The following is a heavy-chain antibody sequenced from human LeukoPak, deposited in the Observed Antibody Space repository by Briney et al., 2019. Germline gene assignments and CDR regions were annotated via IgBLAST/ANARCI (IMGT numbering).Heavy chain of an antibody. CDR2: ISSSGSTI. D-gene: IGHD3-16*02. Sequence: PGGSLRLSCAASGFTFSDYYMSWIRQAPGKGLEWVSYISSSGSTIYYADSVKGRFTITRDNAKNSLYLQMNSLRAEDTAVYYCARELNGELSFPRSLDYWGQGTLVTVSS. J-gene: IGHJ4*02. CDR3: ARELNGELSFPRSLDY. V-gene: IGHV3-11*01. CDR1: GFTFSDYY.